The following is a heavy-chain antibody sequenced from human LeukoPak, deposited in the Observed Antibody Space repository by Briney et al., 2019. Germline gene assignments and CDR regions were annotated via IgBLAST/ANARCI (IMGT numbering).Heavy chain of an antibody. Sequence: PGGSLRLSCAASGFTFTDYYMTWVRQAPGKGLEWVSVIYNGDSTTYADSVKGRFTISRDNSKNTLFLQMNSLRAEDTALYYCARGIQWLVFDYWGQGTLVTVSS. CDR2: IYNGDST. D-gene: IGHD6-19*01. CDR3: ARGIQWLVFDY. CDR1: GFTFTDYY. V-gene: IGHV3-53*01. J-gene: IGHJ4*02.